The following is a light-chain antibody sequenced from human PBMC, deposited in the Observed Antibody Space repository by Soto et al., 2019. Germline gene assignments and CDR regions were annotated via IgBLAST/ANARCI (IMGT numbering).Light chain of an antibody. CDR2: DAS. CDR3: PQRSNWPPT. V-gene: IGKV3-11*01. Sequence: EIVLTQSPATLSLSPGERATLTCRASQSVNNYLAWYQQKRGQAPRLLIYDASNRATGIPARFSGSGSGADFTLTISSLEPEDFAVYYCPQRSNWPPTFGQGTRLDIK. J-gene: IGKJ5*01. CDR1: QSVNNY.